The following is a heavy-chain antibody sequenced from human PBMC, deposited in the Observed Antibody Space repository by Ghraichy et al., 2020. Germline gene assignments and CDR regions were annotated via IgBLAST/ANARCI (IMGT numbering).Heavy chain of an antibody. D-gene: IGHD5-12*01. J-gene: IGHJ4*02. CDR2: IYYSGST. CDR1: GGSVSSDSYY. CDR3: ARGGVATFYFDY. Sequence: SETLSLTCTVSGGSVSSDSYYWSWIRQPPGKGLEWIGYIYYSGSTNYNPSLKSRVTISVDTSKNQFSLKLSSVTAVDTAVYYCARGGVATFYFDYWGQGTLVTVSS. V-gene: IGHV4-61*01.